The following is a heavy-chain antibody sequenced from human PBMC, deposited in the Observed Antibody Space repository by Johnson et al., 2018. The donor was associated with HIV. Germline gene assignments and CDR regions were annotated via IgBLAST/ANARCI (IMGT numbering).Heavy chain of an antibody. CDR3: AREAQTHAFDI. CDR2: IGTAGDT. D-gene: IGHD4-23*01. Sequence: VQLVESGGGLVQPGRSLRLSCAASGFTFDDYAMHWVRQAPGKGLEWVSAIGTAGDTYYPGSVKGRFTISRENAKNSLYLQMNSLRAGDTAVYYCAREAQTHAFDIWGQGTMVTVSS. CDR1: GFTFDDYA. J-gene: IGHJ3*02. V-gene: IGHV3-13*01.